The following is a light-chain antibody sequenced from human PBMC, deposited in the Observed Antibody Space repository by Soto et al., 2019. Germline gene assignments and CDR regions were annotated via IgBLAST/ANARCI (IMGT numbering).Light chain of an antibody. CDR1: QSVSSN. V-gene: IGKV3-15*01. CDR3: QHYGTSPYT. Sequence: EIVMTQSPATLSVSPGERATLSCRASQSVSSNLAWYQQKPGQAPRLLIYGASTRSTGIPARFSGSGSGTEFTLTISSLQSEDFAVYYFQHYGTSPYTFGPGTRLEIK. CDR2: GAS. J-gene: IGKJ2*01.